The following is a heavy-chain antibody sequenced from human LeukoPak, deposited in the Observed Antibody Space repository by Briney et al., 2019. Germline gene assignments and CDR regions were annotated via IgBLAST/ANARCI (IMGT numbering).Heavy chain of an antibody. CDR2: FDPEGGET. V-gene: IGHV1-24*01. Sequence: GASVKVSCKVSGYTLTDLSMHWVRQAPGKGLEWVGGFDPEGGETIYAQKFQGRVTMTEDTSTDTVYMELSSLRSEDTAVYYCATDQRGAGLGFVYGSGSFNGLDVWGQGTTVTVSS. D-gene: IGHD3-10*01. J-gene: IGHJ6*02. CDR1: GYTLTDLS. CDR3: ATDQRGAGLGFVYGSGSFNGLDV.